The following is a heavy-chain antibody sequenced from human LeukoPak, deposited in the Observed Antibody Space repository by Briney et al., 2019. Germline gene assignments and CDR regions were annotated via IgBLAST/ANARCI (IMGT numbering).Heavy chain of an antibody. CDR2: IYYSGST. J-gene: IGHJ4*02. Sequence: GKGLEWIGSIYYSGSTYYNPSLKSRVTISVDTSKNQFSLKLSSVTAADTAVYYCAGEYSSSWGQGTLVTVSS. V-gene: IGHV4-39*02. CDR3: AGEYSSS. D-gene: IGHD6-6*01.